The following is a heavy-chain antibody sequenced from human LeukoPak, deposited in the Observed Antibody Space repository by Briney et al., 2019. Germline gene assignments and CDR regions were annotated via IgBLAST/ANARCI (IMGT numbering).Heavy chain of an antibody. J-gene: IGHJ5*02. D-gene: IGHD1-26*01. CDR1: GGSISSGDYY. Sequence: SQTLSLTCTVSGGSISSGDYYWSWIRQPPGKGLEWIGYIYYSGSTYYNPSLKSRVTISVDTSKNQFSLKLSSVTAADTAVYYCARRHLGSYYDNWFDPWGQGTLVTVSS. V-gene: IGHV4-30-4*01. CDR2: IYYSGST. CDR3: ARRHLGSYYDNWFDP.